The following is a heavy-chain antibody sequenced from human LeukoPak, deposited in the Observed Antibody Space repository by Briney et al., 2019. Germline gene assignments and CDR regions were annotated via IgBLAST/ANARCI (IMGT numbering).Heavy chain of an antibody. V-gene: IGHV1-46*01. CDR2: INPSGGDA. Sequence: ASVKVSCKASGYTFTSYYMHWVRQAPGRGLEWMGIINPSGGDASYAQKFQGRVTMTRDMSTSTVYMELSSLRSEDTAVYYCARMIHSGRYFYYFDYWGQGTLVTVSS. D-gene: IGHD1-26*01. CDR1: GYTFTSYY. CDR3: ARMIHSGRYFYYFDY. J-gene: IGHJ4*02.